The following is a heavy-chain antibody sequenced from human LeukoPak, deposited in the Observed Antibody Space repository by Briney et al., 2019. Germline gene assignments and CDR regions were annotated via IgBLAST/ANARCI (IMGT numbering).Heavy chain of an antibody. J-gene: IGHJ4*02. V-gene: IGHV3-7*05. D-gene: IGHD1-26*01. CDR2: IKDDGSDK. CDR1: GFTFSSYA. Sequence: PGGSLRLSCAASGFTFSSYAMSWVRQAPGKGLEWVAHIKDDGSDKYYVDSVTGRFTISRDNTKNSLFLQMTSLTAEDTAVYYCATWDNAWEFAYWGQGTLVSVSS. CDR3: ATWDNAWEFAY.